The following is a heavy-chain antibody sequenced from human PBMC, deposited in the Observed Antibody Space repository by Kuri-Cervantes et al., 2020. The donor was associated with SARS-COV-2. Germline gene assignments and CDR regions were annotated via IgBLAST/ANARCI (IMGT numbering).Heavy chain of an antibody. CDR3: AKDLAVAESKKDV. D-gene: IGHD6-19*01. V-gene: IGHV3-23*01. Sequence: AETLCLSCAASGFTFSSYAMTWVRQAPGKGLEWGSSLSNSGCITYYADFVKGRFTISRDNARNTLYLKMNSLSAEDTAVYYCAKDLAVAESKKDVWCQGTTVTVSS. CDR1: GFTFSSYA. CDR2: LSNSGCIT. J-gene: IGHJ6*02.